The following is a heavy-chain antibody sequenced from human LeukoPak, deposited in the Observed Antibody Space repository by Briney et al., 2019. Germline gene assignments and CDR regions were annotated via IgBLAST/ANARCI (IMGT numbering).Heavy chain of an antibody. J-gene: IGHJ5*02. CDR3: ARYCSSTSCYGGRWFDP. Sequence: PGGSLRLSCAASGFTFSTYAMSWVRQAPGKGLEWVSGISGSGGSTNYADSVKGRFTTSRDNSKNTLYLQMNSLRVEDTAVYYCARYCSSTSCYGGRWFDPWGQGTLVTVSS. CDR1: GFTFSTYA. D-gene: IGHD2-2*01. V-gene: IGHV3-23*01. CDR2: ISGSGGST.